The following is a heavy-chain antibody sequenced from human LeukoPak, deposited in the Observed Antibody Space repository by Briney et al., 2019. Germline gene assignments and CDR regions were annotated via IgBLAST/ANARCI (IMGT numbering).Heavy chain of an antibody. CDR2: IYYSGST. CDR3: ATLNTLLP. Sequence: SETLSLTCTVSGGSISSSSYSWGWIRQPPGKGLEWIGSIYYSGSTYYNPSLKSRVTISVDTSKNQFSLKLSSVTAADTAVYYCATLNTLLPWGQGTLVTVSS. CDR1: GGSISSSSYS. D-gene: IGHD3-3*01. V-gene: IGHV4-39*01. J-gene: IGHJ4*02.